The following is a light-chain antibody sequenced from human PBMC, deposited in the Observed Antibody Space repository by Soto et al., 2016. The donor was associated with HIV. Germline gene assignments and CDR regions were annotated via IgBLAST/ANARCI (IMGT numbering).Light chain of an antibody. CDR1: NIGTKS. CDR2: DDS. J-gene: IGLJ1*01. CDR3: QVWRSGEDNYV. Sequence: SYELTQPPSVSVAPGKTARITCGGNNIGTKSVHWYQQKPGQAPLLIVYDDSDRPSGIPERFSGSNSGSAATLTISRVEAGDEADYYCQVWRSGEDNYVFGPGTKVTV. V-gene: IGLV3-21*03.